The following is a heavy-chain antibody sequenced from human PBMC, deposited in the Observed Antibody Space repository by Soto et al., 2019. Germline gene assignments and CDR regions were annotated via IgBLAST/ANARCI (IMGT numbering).Heavy chain of an antibody. CDR2: IYSGGST. Sequence: PGGSLRLSCTASGFTVSNNYMSWVRQAPGKGLEWVSTIYSGGSTYYADSVKGRLTISRDNSKNTLYLQMNSLRAEDAAAYYCARVHSGYEFYFDSWGQGTPVTVSS. CDR3: ARVHSGYEFYFDS. CDR1: GFTVSNNY. V-gene: IGHV3-66*01. J-gene: IGHJ4*02. D-gene: IGHD5-12*01.